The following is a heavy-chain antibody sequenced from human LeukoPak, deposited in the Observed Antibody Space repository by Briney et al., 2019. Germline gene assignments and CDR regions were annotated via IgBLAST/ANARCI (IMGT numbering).Heavy chain of an antibody. CDR1: GFTFSSNW. CDR3: VRDLGGRSGH. D-gene: IGHD1-26*01. V-gene: IGHV3-74*01. J-gene: IGHJ4*02. CDR2: INEDGSTT. Sequence: GGSLRLSCAASGFTFSSNWMHWVRQAPGKGLVWVSRINEDGSTTNYADSAKGRSTIFRDNAKNTLYLQMNSLRAEDTAVYYCVRDLGGRSGHWGQGTLVTVSS.